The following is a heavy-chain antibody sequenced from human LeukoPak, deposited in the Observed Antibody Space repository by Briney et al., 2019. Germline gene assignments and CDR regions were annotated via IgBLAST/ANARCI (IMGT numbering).Heavy chain of an antibody. CDR2: IYSGGKT. D-gene: IGHD3-16*01. Sequence: GGSLRLSCAASGFTLSSFAMSWARQAPGKGLEWVSVIYSGGKTYYADSVKGRFTISRDNSYNTVSLQMNSLRDEDTGVYFCAKGLRTGVGPYMGYHYYMDVWGKGATVTVSS. J-gene: IGHJ6*03. CDR3: AKGLRTGVGPYMGYHYYMDV. V-gene: IGHV3-23*03. CDR1: GFTLSSFA.